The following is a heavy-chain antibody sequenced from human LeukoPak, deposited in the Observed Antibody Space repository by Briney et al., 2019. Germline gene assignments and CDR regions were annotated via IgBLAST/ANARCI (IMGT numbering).Heavy chain of an antibody. D-gene: IGHD6-13*01. Sequence: GGSLRLSCGASGFNFNTYSMTWVRQARGKGLEWVSCISSTSTFLYYADSVKGRFTVSRDNADHTVFLQLTSLRAEDTAVYYCTRGGYSSSWYPPFEYWGQGTQVTVSS. V-gene: IGHV3-21*06. CDR2: ISSTSTFL. CDR1: GFNFNTYS. CDR3: TRGGYSSSWYPPFEY. J-gene: IGHJ4*02.